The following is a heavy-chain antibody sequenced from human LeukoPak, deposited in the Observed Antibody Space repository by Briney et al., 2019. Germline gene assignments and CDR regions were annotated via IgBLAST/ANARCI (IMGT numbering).Heavy chain of an antibody. J-gene: IGHJ4*02. D-gene: IGHD3-10*01. CDR3: VRGGYSSFDY. Sequence: GGSLRLSCAASGFIFSTSWMSWVRQAPGKGLEWVANIKKDGSQKHYVDSVKGRFTISRDNSKNLLYLQMNSLGAEDTAVYYCVRGGYSSFDYWGQGTLVTVSS. CDR1: GFIFSTSW. V-gene: IGHV3-7*01. CDR2: IKKDGSQK.